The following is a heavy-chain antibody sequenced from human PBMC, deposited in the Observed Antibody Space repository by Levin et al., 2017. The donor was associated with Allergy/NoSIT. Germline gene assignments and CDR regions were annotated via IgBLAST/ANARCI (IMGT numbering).Heavy chain of an antibody. CDR3: AKRVHDGMDV. V-gene: IGHV5-51*01. Sequence: GESLKISCQGSGYSFTSYWIAWVRQMPGKGLEWMGSIYPADSDTRYSPSFLGQVTISGDKSISTAYLQWSSLKASDTAMYYCAKRVHDGMDVWGQGTAVTVSS. CDR2: IYPADSDT. CDR1: GYSFTSYW. J-gene: IGHJ6*02. D-gene: IGHD3-3*01.